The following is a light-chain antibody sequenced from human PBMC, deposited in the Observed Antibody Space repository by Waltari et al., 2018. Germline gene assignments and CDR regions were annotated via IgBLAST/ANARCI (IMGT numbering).Light chain of an antibody. CDR2: AAS. J-gene: IGKJ1*01. V-gene: IGKV1-39*01. CDR1: QNINSF. CDR3: QQSYSTWT. Sequence: DIQMTQSPSSLSASVGDRVTITCRASQNINSFLNWYQQKPGRAPKLLIYAASSLHSGAPSRFSGSGSGTDYTLTISSLQPEDFATYYCQQSYSTWTSGHGTKVEI.